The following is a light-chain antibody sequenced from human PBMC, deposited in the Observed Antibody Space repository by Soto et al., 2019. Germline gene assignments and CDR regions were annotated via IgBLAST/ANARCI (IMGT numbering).Light chain of an antibody. J-gene: IGKJ1*01. CDR3: QQYYSYPPS. V-gene: IGKV1-8*01. CDR2: AAS. CDR1: QGISSY. Sequence: AIRMTQSPSSFSASTGDRVTITCRASQGISSYLAWYQQKPGKAPKLLIYAASTLQSGVPLRFSGSGSGTDFTLTISCLQSEDFATYYYQQYYSYPPSFGQGTKVEIK.